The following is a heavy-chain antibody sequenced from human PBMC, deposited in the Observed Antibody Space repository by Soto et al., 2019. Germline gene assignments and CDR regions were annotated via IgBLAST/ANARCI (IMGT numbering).Heavy chain of an antibody. CDR3: AKDFSIYYYCYGMDV. D-gene: IGHD3-3*01. CDR2: ISYDGSNK. Sequence: QVQLVESGGGVVQPGRSLRLSCAASGFTFSSYGMHWVRQAPGKGLEWVAVISYDGSNKYYADSVKGRFTISRDNSKNTLYLQMNSLRAEDTAVDYCAKDFSIYYYCYGMDVWGQGTTVTVSS. CDR1: GFTFSSYG. J-gene: IGHJ6*02. V-gene: IGHV3-30*18.